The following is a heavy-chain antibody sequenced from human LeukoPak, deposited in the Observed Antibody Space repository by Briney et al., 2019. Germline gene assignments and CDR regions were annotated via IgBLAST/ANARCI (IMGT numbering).Heavy chain of an antibody. CDR1: GFTFSSYA. Sequence: GGSLRLSCAASGFTFSSYAMHWVRQAPGKGLEWVAVISYDGSNKYYADSVKGRFTIYRDNSKNTLYLQMNSLRAEDTAVYYCARSWAVAGETFDYWGQGTLVTVSS. D-gene: IGHD6-19*01. V-gene: IGHV3-30*01. CDR2: ISYDGSNK. CDR3: ARSWAVAGETFDY. J-gene: IGHJ4*02.